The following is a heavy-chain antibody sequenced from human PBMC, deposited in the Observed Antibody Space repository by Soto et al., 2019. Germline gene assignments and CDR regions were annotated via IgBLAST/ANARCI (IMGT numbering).Heavy chain of an antibody. D-gene: IGHD3-10*01. J-gene: IGHJ2*01. CDR1: GGSFSGYY. CDR3: ARVQLPSWYFDL. Sequence: QVQLQQWGAGLLKPSETLSLTCAVYGGSFSGYYWTWIRQPPGKGLEWIGEINHSGGTNYNPSLKSRVTISVDTSKNQFSLKLSSVTAADTAVYYCARVQLPSWYFDLWGRGTLVTVSS. V-gene: IGHV4-34*01. CDR2: INHSGGT.